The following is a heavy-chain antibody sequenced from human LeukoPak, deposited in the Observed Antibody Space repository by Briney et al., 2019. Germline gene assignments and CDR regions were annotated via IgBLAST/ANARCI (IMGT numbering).Heavy chain of an antibody. CDR1: GYTFTSYD. CDR3: ARAKYSSSWSQPSGERGRHNWFDP. Sequence: GASVKVSCKASGYTFTSYDINWVRQATGQGLEWMGGIIPIFGTANYAQKFQGRVTITTDESTSTAYMELSSLRSEDTAVYYCARAKYSSSWSQPSGERGRHNWFDPWGQGTLVTVSS. V-gene: IGHV1-69*05. CDR2: IIPIFGTA. D-gene: IGHD6-13*01. J-gene: IGHJ5*02.